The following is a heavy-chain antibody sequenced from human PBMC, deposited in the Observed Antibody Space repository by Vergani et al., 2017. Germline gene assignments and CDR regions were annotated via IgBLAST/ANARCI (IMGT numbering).Heavy chain of an antibody. CDR2: IYPGDSDT. Sequence: EVQLVQSGAEVKTPGEPLKISCKGSGYSFTSYWIGWVRQMPGKGVEWMGIIYPGDSDTRYSPSFQGQVTISADKSISTAYLQWSSLKAADAAMYYCARRGSSSVGWFDPWGQGTLVTVSS. J-gene: IGHJ5*02. D-gene: IGHD6-6*01. CDR1: GYSFTSYW. CDR3: ARRGSSSVGWFDP. V-gene: IGHV5-51*03.